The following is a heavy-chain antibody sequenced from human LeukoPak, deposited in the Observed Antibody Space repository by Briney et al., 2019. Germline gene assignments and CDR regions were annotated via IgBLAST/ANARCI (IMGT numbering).Heavy chain of an antibody. CDR3: ARPRTIPPNWFDP. J-gene: IGHJ5*02. CDR2: INPNSGGT. CDR1: GYTFTGYY. Sequence: GASVKVSCKASGYTFTGYYMHWVRQAPGQGLEWMGRINPNSGGTNYAQRFQGRVTMTRDTSISTAYMELSSLRSDDTAVYYCARPRTIPPNWFDPWGQGTLVTVSS. V-gene: IGHV1-2*06.